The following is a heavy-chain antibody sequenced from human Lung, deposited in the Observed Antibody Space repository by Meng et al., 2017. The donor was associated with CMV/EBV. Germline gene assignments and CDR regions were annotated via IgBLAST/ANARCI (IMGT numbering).Heavy chain of an antibody. Sequence: GGSLRLXCAASGFTFSSYGMHWVRQAPGKGLEWVAVIWYDGSNKYYADSVKGRFTISRDNSKNTLYLQMNSLRAEDTAVYYCAKDIVVVPAPYYYYYGMDVWGQGXTVTSP. D-gene: IGHD2-2*01. CDR2: IWYDGSNK. V-gene: IGHV3-33*06. J-gene: IGHJ6*02. CDR3: AKDIVVVPAPYYYYYGMDV. CDR1: GFTFSSYG.